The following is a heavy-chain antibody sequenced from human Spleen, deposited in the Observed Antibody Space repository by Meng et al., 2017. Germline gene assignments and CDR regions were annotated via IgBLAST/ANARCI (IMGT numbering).Heavy chain of an antibody. D-gene: IGHD2-21*02. V-gene: IGHV1-46*01. CDR1: GYTFTSYY. Sequence: ASVKVSCKASGYTFTSYYMHWVRQAPGQGLEWMGIINPSGGSTSYAQKFQGRVTMTRDTSTSTVYMELSSLRSEDTAVYYCARVSTNCGGDCYDPSRRVSSSAFDIWGQGTMVTVSS. J-gene: IGHJ3*02. CDR2: INPSGGST. CDR3: ARVSTNCGGDCYDPSRRVSSSAFDI.